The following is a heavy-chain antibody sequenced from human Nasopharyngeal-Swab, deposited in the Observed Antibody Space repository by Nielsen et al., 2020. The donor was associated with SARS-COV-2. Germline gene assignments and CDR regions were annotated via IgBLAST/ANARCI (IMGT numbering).Heavy chain of an antibody. V-gene: IGHV3-11*03. J-gene: IGHJ5*02. Sequence: GESLKISCAASGFTFSGYYMSWIRQAPGKGLEWVSYISSSSSYTNYADSVKGRFTISRDNAKNSLYLQMNSLRAEDTAVYYCARGHVDQPFDPWGQGTLVTVSS. D-gene: IGHD5-12*01. CDR1: GFTFSGYY. CDR3: ARGHVDQPFDP. CDR2: ISSSSSYT.